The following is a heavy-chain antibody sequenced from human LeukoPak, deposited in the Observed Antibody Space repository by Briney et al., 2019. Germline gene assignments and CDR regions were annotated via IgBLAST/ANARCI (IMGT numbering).Heavy chain of an antibody. D-gene: IGHD3-9*01. CDR2: FSGSGGST. J-gene: IGHJ4*02. Sequence: GGSLRLSCAASGFTFSNYGMSWVRQAPGKGLEWVSGFSGSGGSTYYADSVKGRITISRDSSKNTLYLQMNSLRAEDTAVYYCAKYGDILTGYPYYFDYWGQGTLVTVSS. CDR1: GFTFSNYG. CDR3: AKYGDILTGYPYYFDY. V-gene: IGHV3-23*01.